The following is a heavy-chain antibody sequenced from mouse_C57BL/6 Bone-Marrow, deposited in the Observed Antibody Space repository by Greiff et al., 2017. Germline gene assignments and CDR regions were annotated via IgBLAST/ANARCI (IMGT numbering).Heavy chain of an antibody. CDR3: ARHSNYVYAMDY. Sequence: VQVVESGAELVRPGTSVKMSCKASGYTFTNYWIGWAKQRPGHGLEWIGDIYPGGGYTNYNEKFKGQATLTADKSSSTAYMQFSILTSDDSAIYYFARHSNYVYAMDYWGQGTSVTVSS. V-gene: IGHV1-63*01. CDR1: GYTFTNYW. J-gene: IGHJ4*01. D-gene: IGHD2-5*01. CDR2: IYPGGGYT.